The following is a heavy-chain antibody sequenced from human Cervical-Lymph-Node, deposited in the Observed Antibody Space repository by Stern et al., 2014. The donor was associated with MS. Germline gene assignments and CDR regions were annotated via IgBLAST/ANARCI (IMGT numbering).Heavy chain of an antibody. J-gene: IGHJ3*02. CDR1: GFTFTSSA. Sequence: QLVESGPEVKKPGTSVKVSCKASGFTFTSSAVQWVRQARGQRLEWIGWIVVGSGNTNYAQKFQERVTITRDMSTSTAYMELSSLRSEDTAVYYCAAERDYYDSSGYDAFDIWGQGTMTVSS. CDR2: IVVGSGNT. CDR3: AAERDYYDSSGYDAFDI. D-gene: IGHD3-22*01. V-gene: IGHV1-58*01.